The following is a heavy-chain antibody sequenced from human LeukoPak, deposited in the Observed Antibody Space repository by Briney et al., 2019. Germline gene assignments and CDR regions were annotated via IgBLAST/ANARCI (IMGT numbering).Heavy chain of an antibody. CDR3: ARAVGYCSSTSCYHFDY. J-gene: IGHJ4*02. V-gene: IGHV3-21*01. CDR2: ISSSSSYK. D-gene: IGHD2-2*01. Sequence: GGSLRLSCAASEFTFSSYSMNWVRQAPGKGLEWVSSISSSSSYKYYADSVKGRFTISRDNAKNSLYLQMNSLRAEDTAVYYCARAVGYCSSTSCYHFDYWGQGTLVTVSS. CDR1: EFTFSSYS.